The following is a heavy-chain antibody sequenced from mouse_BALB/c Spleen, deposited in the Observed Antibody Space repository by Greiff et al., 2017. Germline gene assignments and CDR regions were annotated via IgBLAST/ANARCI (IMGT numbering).Heavy chain of an antibody. CDR1: GYTFTSYT. CDR2: INPSSGYT. CDR3: ARYGYYVDAMDY. D-gene: IGHD2-3*01. Sequence: VKLQESAAELARPGASVKMSCKASGYTFTSYTMHWVKQRPGQGLEWIGYINPSSGYTEYNQKFKDKTTLTADKSSSTAYMQLSSLTSEDSAVYYCARYGYYVDAMDYWGQGTSVTVSS. J-gene: IGHJ4*01. V-gene: IGHV1-4*02.